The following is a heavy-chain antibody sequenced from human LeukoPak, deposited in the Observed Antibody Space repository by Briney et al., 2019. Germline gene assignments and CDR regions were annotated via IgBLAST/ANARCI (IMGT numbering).Heavy chain of an antibody. CDR2: IYYSGST. CDR3: AREGGRGVIITNDAFDI. Sequence: PSETLSLTCTVSGGSISSSSYYWGWIRQPPGKGLEWIGSIYYSGSTYYNPSLKSRVTISVDTSKSQFSLKLSSVTAADTAVYYCAREGGRGVIITNDAFDIWGQGTMVTVSS. V-gene: IGHV4-39*07. D-gene: IGHD3-10*01. J-gene: IGHJ3*02. CDR1: GGSISSSSYY.